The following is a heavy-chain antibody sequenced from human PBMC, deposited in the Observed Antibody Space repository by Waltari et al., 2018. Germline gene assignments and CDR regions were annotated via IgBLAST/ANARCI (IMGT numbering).Heavy chain of an antibody. D-gene: IGHD5-12*01. Sequence: QVQLQESGPGLVKPSETLSLTCTVSGGSISSHYWSWIRQPPGKGLEWIGYIYYSGSTNYTPSLKSRVTISVDTSKNQFSLKLSSVTAADTAVYYCARARVEMATISPFDYWGQGTLVTVSS. CDR1: GGSISSHY. V-gene: IGHV4-59*11. CDR3: ARARVEMATISPFDY. J-gene: IGHJ4*02. CDR2: IYYSGST.